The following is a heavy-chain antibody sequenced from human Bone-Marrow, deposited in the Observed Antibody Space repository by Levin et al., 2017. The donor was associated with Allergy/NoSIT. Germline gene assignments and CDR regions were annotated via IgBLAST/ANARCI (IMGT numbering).Heavy chain of an antibody. J-gene: IGHJ4*02. Sequence: GGSLRLSCAASGFTFSSYAMHWVRQAPGKGLEWVAVISYDGSNKYYADSVKGRFTISRDNSKNTLYLQMNSLRAEDTAVYYCASGYSYGFDLWGQGTLVTVSS. V-gene: IGHV3-30*04. CDR3: ASGYSYGFDL. D-gene: IGHD5-18*01. CDR2: ISYDGSNK. CDR1: GFTFSSYA.